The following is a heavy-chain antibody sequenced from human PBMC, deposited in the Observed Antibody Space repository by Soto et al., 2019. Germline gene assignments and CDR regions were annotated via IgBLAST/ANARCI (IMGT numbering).Heavy chain of an antibody. Sequence: GASVKVSCKASGGTFSSYAISWVRQAPGQGLEWMGGIIPIFGTANYAQKFQGRVTITADKSTSTAYMELSSLRSEDTAVYYCARDCGYCSGGSCCKFDPWGQGTLVTVSS. D-gene: IGHD2-15*01. V-gene: IGHV1-69*06. J-gene: IGHJ5*02. CDR3: ARDCGYCSGGSCCKFDP. CDR2: IIPIFGTA. CDR1: GGTFSSYA.